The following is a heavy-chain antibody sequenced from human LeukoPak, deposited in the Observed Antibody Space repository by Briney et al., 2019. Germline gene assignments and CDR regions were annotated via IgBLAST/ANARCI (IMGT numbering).Heavy chain of an antibody. CDR2: ISSSGSTI. Sequence: VGSLRLSCAASGFTFSSYEMNWVRQAPGKGLEWVSYISSSGSTIYYADSVKGRFTISRDNAKNSLYLQMNSLRAEDTAVYYCASSTVSTGYFDYWGQGTLVTVSS. CDR3: ASSTVSTGYFDY. CDR1: GFTFSSYE. J-gene: IGHJ4*02. V-gene: IGHV3-48*03. D-gene: IGHD4-17*01.